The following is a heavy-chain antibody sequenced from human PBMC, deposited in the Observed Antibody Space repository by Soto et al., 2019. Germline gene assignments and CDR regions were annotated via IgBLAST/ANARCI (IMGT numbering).Heavy chain of an antibody. J-gene: IGHJ4*02. CDR3: AKRSSGWYYFDY. Sequence: EVQLLESGGGLVQTGGSLRLSCAASGFTFSSYAMSWVRQAPGKGLEWVSAISGSGGSTYYADSVKGRFTISRDNSKNTLYLQMNSLRAEDTAVYYCAKRSSGWYYFDYWGQGTLVTVSS. V-gene: IGHV3-23*01. CDR2: ISGSGGST. D-gene: IGHD6-19*01. CDR1: GFTFSSYA.